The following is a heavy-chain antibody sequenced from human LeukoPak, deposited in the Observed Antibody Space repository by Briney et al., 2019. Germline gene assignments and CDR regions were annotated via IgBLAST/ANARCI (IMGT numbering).Heavy chain of an antibody. CDR1: GFTFSSYS. CDR2: IGSSSSYI. V-gene: IGHV3-21*01. Sequence: GGSLRLSCAASGFTFSSYSMNWVRQAPGKGLEWVSSIGSSSSYIYYADSVKGRFTISRDNAKNSLYLQMNSLRAEDTAVYYCARGLWFGELLDNWFDPWGQGTLVTVSS. D-gene: IGHD3-10*01. CDR3: ARGLWFGELLDNWFDP. J-gene: IGHJ5*02.